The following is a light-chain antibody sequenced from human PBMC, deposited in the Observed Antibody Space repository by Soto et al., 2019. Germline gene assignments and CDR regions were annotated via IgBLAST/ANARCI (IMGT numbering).Light chain of an antibody. J-gene: IGKJ5*01. CDR2: GAS. V-gene: IGKV3-20*01. Sequence: ETVLTQSPGTLSLSPGERATLSCRASQSVSSNYLAWYQQKPGQAPRLLMYGASSRATGIPDRFSGSGSGTDFTLTICRLEAVDFAVYYGQEYGNSPSETCAQGTRLEIK. CDR1: QSVSSNY. CDR3: QEYGNSPSET.